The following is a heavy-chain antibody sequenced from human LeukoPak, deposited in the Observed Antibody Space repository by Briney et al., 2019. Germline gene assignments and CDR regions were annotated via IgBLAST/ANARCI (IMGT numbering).Heavy chain of an antibody. D-gene: IGHD2-2*01. CDR3: ARDRFRYCSSTSCSRQCDY. CDR2: IKQDGSEK. CDR1: GFTFSSYW. V-gene: IGHV3-7*01. Sequence: PGGSLRLSCAASGFTFSSYWMSWVRQAPGKGLEWVANIKQDGSEKYYVDSVKGRFTISRDNAKNSLYLQMNSLRAEDTAVYYCARDRFRYCSSTSCSRQCDYWGQGILVTVSS. J-gene: IGHJ4*02.